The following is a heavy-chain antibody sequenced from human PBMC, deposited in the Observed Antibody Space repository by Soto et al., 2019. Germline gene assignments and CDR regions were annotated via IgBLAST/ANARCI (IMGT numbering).Heavy chain of an antibody. J-gene: IGHJ6*02. CDR1: GYSFSRYL. D-gene: IGHD6-19*01. Sequence: RGSLKISRKGSGYSFSRYLISLGGQMPGKGLEWMGRIDPSDSYTNYSPSFQGHVTISADKSISTAYLQWSSLKASDTAMYYCARRIAVNYYGMDVWGQGTTVTVSS. CDR3: ARRIAVNYYGMDV. CDR2: IDPSDSYT. V-gene: IGHV5-10-1*01.